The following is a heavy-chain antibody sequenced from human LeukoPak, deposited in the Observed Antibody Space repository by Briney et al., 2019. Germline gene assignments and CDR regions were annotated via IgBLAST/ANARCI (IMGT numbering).Heavy chain of an antibody. D-gene: IGHD3-16*01. Sequence: ASVKVSCKTSAYTFTSYAMNWVRQAPGQSLEWMGWINTGNGNTKYSQKLQGRVTLTRDTSANIAYMEVTSLRSEDTAVYYCATRSASSYGGVFDFWGQGSLVIVSS. CDR2: INTGNGNT. J-gene: IGHJ4*02. CDR1: AYTFTSYA. V-gene: IGHV1-3*04. CDR3: ATRSASSYGGVFDF.